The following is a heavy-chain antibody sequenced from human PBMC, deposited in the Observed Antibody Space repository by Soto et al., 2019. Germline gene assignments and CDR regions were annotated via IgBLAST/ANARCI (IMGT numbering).Heavy chain of an antibody. J-gene: IGHJ1*01. D-gene: IGHD2-15*01. V-gene: IGHV1-46*01. CDR1: GYLFTAYS. CDR2: VNPSGGST. Sequence: VSVKVSCKASGYLFTAYSMHWVRLAPGQGLEWMGVVNPSGGSTKYAQNFQGRVTMTRDTSTTTIYMELSSLRSDDTAIYYCAREENCSGGTCYSEYFHRWGQGTLVTVSS. CDR3: AREENCSGGTCYSEYFHR.